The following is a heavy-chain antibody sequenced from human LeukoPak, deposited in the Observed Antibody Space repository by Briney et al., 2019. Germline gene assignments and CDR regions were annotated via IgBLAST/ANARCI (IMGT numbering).Heavy chain of an antibody. D-gene: IGHD3-10*01. Sequence: GGSLRLSCAASGFTFSSYAMSWVRQDPGKGLEWVSAISGSGGSTYNADSVKGRFTISRDNSKNTLYLQMNSLRAEDTAVYYCAKETYGSGSYPFDYWGQGTLVTVSS. V-gene: IGHV3-23*01. CDR2: ISGSGGST. J-gene: IGHJ4*02. CDR3: AKETYGSGSYPFDY. CDR1: GFTFSSYA.